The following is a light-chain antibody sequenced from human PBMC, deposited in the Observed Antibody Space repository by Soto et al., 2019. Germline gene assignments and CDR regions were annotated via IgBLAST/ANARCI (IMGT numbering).Light chain of an antibody. Sequence: QSVLTQPPSASGTPGQRVTISCSGSSSNIGSNNVNWYQQLPGTAPKLLIYSNKQRPSGVPDRFSGSKSGTSASLAISGLQSEDEADYYCAAWDDSLNGGVFGGGTKLTVL. CDR1: SSNIGSNN. J-gene: IGLJ3*02. V-gene: IGLV1-44*01. CDR3: AAWDDSLNGGV. CDR2: SNK.